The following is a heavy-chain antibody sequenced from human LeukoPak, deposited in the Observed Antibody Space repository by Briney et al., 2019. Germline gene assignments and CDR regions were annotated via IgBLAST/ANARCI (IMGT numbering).Heavy chain of an antibody. D-gene: IGHD2-8*01. CDR1: GFTFSSSA. CDR3: AKRGSVRRYYFDY. J-gene: IGHJ4*02. Sequence: GGSLRLSCAASGFTFSSSAMSWVRQAPGKGLEWVSSIIDSGGSTFYADSVKGRFTISRDNSKNTLYLQMNSLRAEDTAVYYCAKRGSVRRYYFDYWGQGTLVTVSS. V-gene: IGHV3-23*01. CDR2: IIDSGGST.